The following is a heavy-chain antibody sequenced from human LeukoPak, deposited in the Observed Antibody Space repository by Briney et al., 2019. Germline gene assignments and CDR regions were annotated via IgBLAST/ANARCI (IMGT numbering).Heavy chain of an antibody. Sequence: SVKFSCKASGGTLSHYAINWVRQAPGPGLEWMGRIIPILDTTNFAQKFQGRVTIITDESTSTAYMELITLRSGDTAVYYCAGESFSRRAGITMVRGVITYWGQGTLVTVSS. D-gene: IGHD3-10*01. CDR2: IIPILDTT. CDR3: AGESFSRRAGITMVRGVITY. V-gene: IGHV1-69*11. CDR1: GGTLSHYA. J-gene: IGHJ4*02.